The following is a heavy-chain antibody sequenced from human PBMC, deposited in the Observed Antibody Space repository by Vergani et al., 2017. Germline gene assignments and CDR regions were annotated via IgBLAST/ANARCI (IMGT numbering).Heavy chain of an antibody. D-gene: IGHD3-10*01. V-gene: IGHV3-11*01. CDR1: GFTFSDYY. CDR2: ISSSGSTI. CDR3: ASKPYYYGSGSYYIDY. J-gene: IGHJ4*02. Sequence: QVQLVESGGGLVKPGGSLRLSCAGSGFTFSDYYMSWIRQAPGKGLEWVSYISSSGSTIYYADSVKGRFTISRDNTKTSLYLQMNSLRAEDTAVYYCASKPYYYGSGSYYIDYWGQGTLVTVSS.